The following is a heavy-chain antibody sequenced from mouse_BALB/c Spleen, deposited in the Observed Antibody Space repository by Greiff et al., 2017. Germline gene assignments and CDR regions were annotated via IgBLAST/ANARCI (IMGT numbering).Heavy chain of an antibody. CDR1: GYAFSSYW. D-gene: IGHD1-1*01. J-gene: IGHJ2*01. CDR3: AGDYGSSNYFDY. V-gene: IGHV1-80*01. CDR2: IYPGDGDT. Sequence: VKLMESGAELVRPGSSVKISCKASGYAFSSYWMNWVKQRPGQGLEWIGQIYPGDGDTNYNGKFKGKATLTADKSSSTAYMQLSSLTSEDSAVYFCAGDYGSSNYFDYWGQGTTLTVSS.